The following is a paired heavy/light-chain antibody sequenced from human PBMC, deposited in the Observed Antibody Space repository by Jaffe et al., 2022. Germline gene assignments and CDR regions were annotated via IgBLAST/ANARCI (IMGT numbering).Heavy chain of an antibody. CDR1: GGSISSSSYY. D-gene: IGHD6-19*01. CDR2: IHYSGRT. Sequence: QLQLQESGPGLVKPSETLSLTCTVSGGSISSSSYYWGWVRQPPGKGLEWIGSIHYSGRTYYNPSLKSRVTISVDTSKNQFSLKLSSVTAAGTAIYYCARRPGVAADLYFFDFWGQGTLVTVSS. CDR3: ARRPGVAADLYFFDF. J-gene: IGHJ4*02. V-gene: IGHV4-39*01.
Light chain of an antibody. J-gene: IGLJ2*01. CDR1: ILGDKY. V-gene: IGLV3-1*01. Sequence: SYELTQPHSLSVSPGQTASITCSGDILGDKYACWYQQKPGQSPVLVMYPDTKRPSGIPERFSGSNSGNTATLTISGTQAMDEADYYCQAWDSSTVVFGGGTKLTVL. CDR3: QAWDSSTVV. CDR2: PDT.